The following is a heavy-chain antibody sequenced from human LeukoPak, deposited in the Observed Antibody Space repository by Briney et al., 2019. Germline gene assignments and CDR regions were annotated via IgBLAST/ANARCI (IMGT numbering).Heavy chain of an antibody. CDR1: GGSISSGSYY. CDR2: IYTSGST. D-gene: IGHD2-15*01. Sequence: PSETLSLTCTVSGGSISSGSYYWSWIRQPAGKGLEWIRRIYTSGSTNYNPSLKSRVTISVDTSKNQFSLKLSSVTAADTAVYYCARDRGLGYCSGGSCFYAFDIWGQGTMVTVSS. J-gene: IGHJ3*02. CDR3: ARDRGLGYCSGGSCFYAFDI. V-gene: IGHV4-61*02.